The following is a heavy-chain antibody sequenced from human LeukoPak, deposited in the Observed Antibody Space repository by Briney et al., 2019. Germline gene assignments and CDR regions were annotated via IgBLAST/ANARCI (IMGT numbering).Heavy chain of an antibody. D-gene: IGHD5-18*01. Sequence: SGPTLVKPTQTFTLTCTFSGFSLSTSGVGVGWIRQPPGKALEWLALIYWNDDKRYSPSLKSRLTITKDTSKNQVVLTMTNMDPVDTATYYCAHRPDTAMVFYFDYWGQGTLVTVSS. CDR2: IYWNDDK. J-gene: IGHJ4*02. CDR3: AHRPDTAMVFYFDY. V-gene: IGHV2-5*01. CDR1: GFSLSTSGVG.